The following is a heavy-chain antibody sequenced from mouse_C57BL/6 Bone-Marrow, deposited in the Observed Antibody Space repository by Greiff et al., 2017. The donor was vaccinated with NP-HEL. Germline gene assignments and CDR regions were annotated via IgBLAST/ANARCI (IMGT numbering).Heavy chain of an antibody. J-gene: IGHJ1*03. Sequence: QVQLQQPGAELVKPGASVKLSCKASGYTFTSYWMHWVKQRPGQGLEWIGMIHPNSGSTNYNEKFKSKATLTVDKSSSTAYMQLSSLTSEDSAVYYCARRGAYYSNWYFDVWGTGTTVTVSS. CDR3: ARRGAYYSNWYFDV. D-gene: IGHD2-12*01. CDR2: IHPNSGST. CDR1: GYTFTSYW. V-gene: IGHV1-64*01.